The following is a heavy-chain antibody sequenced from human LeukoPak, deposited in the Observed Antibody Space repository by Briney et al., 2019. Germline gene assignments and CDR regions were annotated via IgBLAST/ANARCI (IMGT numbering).Heavy chain of an antibody. CDR2: VYYSGNT. D-gene: IGHD6-6*01. CDR3: AREGLAARRGAFDI. Sequence: PSETLSLTCTVSAGSISSYYWSWIRQPPGKGLEWIGYVYYSGNTNYNPSLRSRVTISIDTSKNQFSLNLKSVTAADTAIYYCAREGLAARRGAFDIWGQGTVVSVSS. V-gene: IGHV4-59*01. J-gene: IGHJ3*02. CDR1: AGSISSYY.